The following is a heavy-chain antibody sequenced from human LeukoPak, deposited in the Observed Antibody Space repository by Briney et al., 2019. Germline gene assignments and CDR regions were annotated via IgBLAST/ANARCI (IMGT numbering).Heavy chain of an antibody. V-gene: IGHV3-43D*03. CDR3: AKDGGIGYYYDSSGYYPFDY. CDR2: ISWGGGST. Sequence: GGSLRLSCAASGFTFDDYAMHWVRHAPGKGLEWVSLISWGGGSTYYADSVKGRFTISRDNSKNSLYLQMNSLRAEDTALYYCAKDGGIGYYYDSSGYYPFDYWGQGTLVTVSS. CDR1: GFTFDDYA. D-gene: IGHD3-22*01. J-gene: IGHJ4*02.